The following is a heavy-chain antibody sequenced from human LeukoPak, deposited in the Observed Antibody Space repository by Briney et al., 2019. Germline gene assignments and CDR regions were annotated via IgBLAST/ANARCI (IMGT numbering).Heavy chain of an antibody. V-gene: IGHV4-30-2*01. Sequence: SQTLSLTCAVSGSSINSGDYPWSWIRQPPGKGLEWIGYIFHTGHTSYNPSLKSRVTISVDMSKNQLSLRLSSVTAADTAMYYCARVRQQLVYDYYYGMDVWGQGTTVTVS. CDR3: ARVRQQLVYDYYYGMDV. CDR2: IFHTGHT. J-gene: IGHJ6*02. CDR1: GSSINSGDYP. D-gene: IGHD6-13*01.